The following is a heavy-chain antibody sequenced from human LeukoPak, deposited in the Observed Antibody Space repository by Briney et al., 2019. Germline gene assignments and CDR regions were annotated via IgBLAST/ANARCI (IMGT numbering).Heavy chain of an antibody. D-gene: IGHD3-22*01. J-gene: IGHJ4*02. V-gene: IGHV3-23*01. CDR1: GFSFNNYA. Sequence: GGSLRLSCAASGFSFNNYAMSWVRQAPGKGLEWVSAISTTGGSTYYADSVKGRFTVSRDNSKNTLSLQMDSLRVEDTALYYCAKDPTYYYDSSGPGWGQGTLVTVSS. CDR3: AKDPTYYYDSSGPG. CDR2: ISTTGGST.